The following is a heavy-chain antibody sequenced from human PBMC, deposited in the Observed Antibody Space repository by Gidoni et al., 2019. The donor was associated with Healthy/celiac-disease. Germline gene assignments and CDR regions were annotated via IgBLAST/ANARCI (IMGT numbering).Heavy chain of an antibody. J-gene: IGHJ4*02. CDR2: TYYRSKWYN. V-gene: IGHV6-1*01. Sequence: QVQLQQSGPGLVKPSQTLSLTCAISGDSVSRNSAAWNWIRQSPSRGLAWLGRTYYRSKWYNDYAVSVKSRITINPETSKNQFSLQLNSVTPEDTAVYYCARVLYCGGDCYSGGFDYWGQGTLVTVSS. D-gene: IGHD2-21*02. CDR3: ARVLYCGGDCYSGGFDY. CDR1: GDSVSRNSAA.